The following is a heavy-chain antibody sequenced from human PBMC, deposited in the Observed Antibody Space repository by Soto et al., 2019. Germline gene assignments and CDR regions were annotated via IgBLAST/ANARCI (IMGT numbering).Heavy chain of an antibody. Sequence: SETLSLTCTVSGASFTDGSLFWGWIRQSPGKGVEWIASTYIGGMTYYNPSLRSRVTISVDTSKSQFSLRLNSVTAADTAVYYCARVDHRGYFVILTDYRGQLPLFTVSS. V-gene: IGHV4-39*01. D-gene: IGHD3-9*01. CDR2: TYIGGMT. CDR3: ARVDHRGYFVILTDY. CDR1: GASFTDGSLF. J-gene: IGHJ4*02.